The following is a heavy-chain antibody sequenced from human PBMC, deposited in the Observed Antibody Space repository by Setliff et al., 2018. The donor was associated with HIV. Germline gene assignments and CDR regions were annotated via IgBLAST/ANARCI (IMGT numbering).Heavy chain of an antibody. V-gene: IGHV1-69*13. CDR3: ARALGISSDSNRFDY. CDR2: IIPIFGTT. J-gene: IGHJ4*02. CDR1: GGTFRNNP. Sequence: SVKVSCKASGGTFRNNPINWVRQAPGQGLEWMGGIIPIFGTTNYAQKFQDRVTITADESTSTVYMELGSLRSEDTAVYYCARALGISSDSNRFDYWGQGTQVTVSS. D-gene: IGHD3-22*01.